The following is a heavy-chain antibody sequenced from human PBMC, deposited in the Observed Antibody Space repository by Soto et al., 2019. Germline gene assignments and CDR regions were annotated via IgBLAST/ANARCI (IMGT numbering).Heavy chain of an antibody. CDR2: IWYDGSNK. Sequence: PGGSLRLSCAASGFTFSSYGIHWVRQAPGKGLEWVGIIWYDGSNKYYADSVKGRFTISRDSSKNTVYLQMDSLRVEDTAVYYCARGYYYDSSGYYYAFAYWGQGILVTVYS. D-gene: IGHD3-22*01. CDR3: ARGYYYDSSGYYYAFAY. J-gene: IGHJ4*02. V-gene: IGHV3-33*01. CDR1: GFTFSSYG.